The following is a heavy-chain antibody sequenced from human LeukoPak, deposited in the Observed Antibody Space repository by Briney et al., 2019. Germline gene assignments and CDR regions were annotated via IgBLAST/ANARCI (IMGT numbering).Heavy chain of an antibody. V-gene: IGHV3-15*07. D-gene: IGHD1-26*01. CDR1: GFAVSNTW. CDR3: TSRVGANTH. Sequence: PGGSLRLSRAASGFAVSNTWMNWVRQAPGKGLEWVGRIKSKIDGGTIDYAAPVKGRFTISRDDSKNTLYLQMNSLKTEDTAVYYCTSRVGANTHWGQGTLVTISS. CDR2: IKSKIDGGTI. J-gene: IGHJ4*02.